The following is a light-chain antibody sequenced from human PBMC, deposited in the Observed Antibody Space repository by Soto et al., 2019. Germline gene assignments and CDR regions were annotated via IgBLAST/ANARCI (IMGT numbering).Light chain of an antibody. J-gene: IGKJ4*01. V-gene: IGKV1-12*01. CDR1: QVISSW. CDR2: AAS. CDR3: QQAVSFPLT. Sequence: DIQMTQSPSSVSASVGDRVTITCRASQVISSWLAWYQQKPGTAPKLLIYAASSLQSGVPSRFSGSESGTEFTLTISSLQPEDFATYFCQQAVSFPLTFGGGTKVEIK.